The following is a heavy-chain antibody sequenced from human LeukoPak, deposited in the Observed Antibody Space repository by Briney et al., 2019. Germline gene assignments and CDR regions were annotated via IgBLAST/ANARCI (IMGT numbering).Heavy chain of an antibody. Sequence: GGPLRLSCTASGSTFSDNAMTGVRQAPGKGLEWVGFIRSKAFGGTTEYGASMIGRVTISRDDSKNIAYLQMNSLNTEDSAVYYCTREGSPWDTDYDYMDVWGQGTTVTVSS. CDR2: IRSKAFGGTT. V-gene: IGHV3-49*04. J-gene: IGHJ6*02. CDR1: GSTFSDNA. D-gene: IGHD4/OR15-4a*01. CDR3: TREGSPWDTDYDYMDV.